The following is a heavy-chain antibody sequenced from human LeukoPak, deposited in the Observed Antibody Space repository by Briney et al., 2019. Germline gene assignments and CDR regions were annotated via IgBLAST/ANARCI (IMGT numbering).Heavy chain of an antibody. D-gene: IGHD3-22*01. CDR1: GFTFSSYW. CDR3: ARDSPPTYDSSGYYSPYETKKDAFDI. J-gene: IGHJ3*02. V-gene: IGHV3-74*01. Sequence: GGSLRLSCAASGFTFSSYWMHWVRQAPGKGLVWVSRINSDGSSTSYADSVKGRFTISRDNAKNSLYLQMNSLRAEDTAVYYCARDSPPTYDSSGYYSPYETKKDAFDIWGQGTMVTVSS. CDR2: INSDGSST.